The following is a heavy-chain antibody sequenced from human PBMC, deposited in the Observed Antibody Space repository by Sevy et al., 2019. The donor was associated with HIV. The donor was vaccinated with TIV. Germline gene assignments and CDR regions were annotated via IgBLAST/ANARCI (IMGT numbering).Heavy chain of an antibody. V-gene: IGHV3-30*16. D-gene: IGHD3-22*01. CDR1: GFTFSSYS. CDR3: AGERTYYYDSSGSDYGYYGMDV. J-gene: IGHJ6*02. Sequence: GSLRLPCAAPGFTFSSYSMDWGRQAPGKGLGGVAVISYGGSIKYSADSVKGRFTISRGNSKNRLYLQMNSLRPEDTAVYYCAGERTYYYDSSGSDYGYYGMDVWGQGATVTVSS. CDR2: ISYGGSIK.